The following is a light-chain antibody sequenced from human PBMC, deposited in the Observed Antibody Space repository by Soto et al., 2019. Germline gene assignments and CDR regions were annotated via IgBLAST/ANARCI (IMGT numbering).Light chain of an antibody. J-gene: IGLJ2*01. CDR1: SSNIEAGYD. CDR3: LSFDSSLSVV. Sequence: QSVLTQPPSVSGAPGQRVTISCTGSSSNIEAGYDVHWYQQLPGRAPKLLIYGNTTRPSGVPDRFSGSKSGTSASLAITGLQAEDEADYYCLSFDSSLSVVFGGGTKVTVL. V-gene: IGLV1-40*01. CDR2: GNT.